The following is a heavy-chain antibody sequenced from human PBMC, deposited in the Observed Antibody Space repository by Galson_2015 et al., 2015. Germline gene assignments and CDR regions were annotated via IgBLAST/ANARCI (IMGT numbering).Heavy chain of an antibody. Sequence: SVKVSCKASGYTFTSYAMHWVRQAPGQRLEWMGWINAGNGSTKYSQKFQGRVTITRDTSASTAYMELSSLRSEDTAVYYCARACSSTSCYVGQAFDIWGQGTMVTVSS. CDR2: INAGNGST. CDR1: GYTFTSYA. V-gene: IGHV1-3*01. D-gene: IGHD2-2*01. CDR3: ARACSSTSCYVGQAFDI. J-gene: IGHJ3*02.